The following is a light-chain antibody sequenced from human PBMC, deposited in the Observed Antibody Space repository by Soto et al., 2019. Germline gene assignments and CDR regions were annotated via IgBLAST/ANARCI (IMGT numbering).Light chain of an antibody. CDR3: QSYDGASRI. CDR2: GPT. V-gene: IGLV1-40*01. J-gene: IGLJ2*01. CDR1: ASNIGADYA. Sequence: QSVLTQPPSVSGAPGQRVTISCTGTASNIGADYAVHWYQQLPGAAPKLLLQGPTARPSGVPDRFSGSKSGTSASLAISALQPEDEGHYYCQSYDGASRIFGGGTKLTVL.